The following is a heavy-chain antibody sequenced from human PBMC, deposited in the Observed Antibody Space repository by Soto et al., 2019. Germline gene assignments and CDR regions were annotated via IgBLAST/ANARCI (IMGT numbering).Heavy chain of an antibody. V-gene: IGHV3-23*01. J-gene: IGHJ4*02. CDR2: ISGSGGST. D-gene: IGHD3-9*01. CDR1: GFTFSSYA. Sequence: GGSLRLSCAASGFTFSSYAMSWVRQAPGKGLEWVSAISGSGGSTYYADSVKGRFTISRDNSKNTLYLQMNSLRAEDTAVYYCAKDEGDILTGYYYYFDYWGPGTLVPVSS. CDR3: AKDEGDILTGYYYYFDY.